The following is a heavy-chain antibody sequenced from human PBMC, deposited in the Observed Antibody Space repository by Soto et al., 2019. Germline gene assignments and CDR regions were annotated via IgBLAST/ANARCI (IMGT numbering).Heavy chain of an antibody. CDR3: AREGLITMIVVVSRYGMDV. Sequence: ASLKVSCKASGYTFTSYYMHWVRQAPGQGLEWMGIINPSGGSTSYAQKFQGRVTMTRDTSTSTVYMELSSLRSEDTAVYYCAREGLITMIVVVSRYGMDVWGQGTTVTVSS. V-gene: IGHV1-46*01. D-gene: IGHD3-22*01. CDR1: GYTFTSYY. J-gene: IGHJ6*02. CDR2: INPSGGST.